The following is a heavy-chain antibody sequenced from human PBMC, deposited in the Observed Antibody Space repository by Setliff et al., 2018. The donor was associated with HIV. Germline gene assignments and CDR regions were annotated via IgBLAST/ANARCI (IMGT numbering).Heavy chain of an antibody. CDR3: ARANNDYLYLDY. D-gene: IGHD3-16*01. Sequence: SETLSLTCTVSGGSISSYYWSWIRQPPGKGLEWIGYIYYSGSTNYNPSLKSRVTISVDTSRNHFSLKLISVTAADTAVYYCARANNDYLYLDYWGQGALVTVSS. J-gene: IGHJ4*02. CDR2: IYYSGST. V-gene: IGHV4-59*01. CDR1: GGSISSYY.